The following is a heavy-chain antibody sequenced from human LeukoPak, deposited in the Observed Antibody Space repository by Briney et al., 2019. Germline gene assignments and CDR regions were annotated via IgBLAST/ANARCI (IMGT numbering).Heavy chain of an antibody. CDR1: GYTFTSYG. Sequence: ASVKVSCKASGYTFTSYGISWVRQAPGQGLEWMGWISAYNHNTDFAQKLRGRVTMTTDTSTSTAYMELRSLRSDDTAVYYCARDXGXVVXGTLWWHFDLWGRGTQVTVSS. D-gene: IGHD2-2*01. J-gene: IGHJ2*01. CDR3: ARDXGXVVXGTLWWHFDL. CDR2: ISAYNHNT. V-gene: IGHV1-18*01.